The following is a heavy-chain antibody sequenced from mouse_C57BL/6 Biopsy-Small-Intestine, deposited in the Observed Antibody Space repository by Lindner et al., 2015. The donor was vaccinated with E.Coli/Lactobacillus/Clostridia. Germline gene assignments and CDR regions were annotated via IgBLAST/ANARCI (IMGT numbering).Heavy chain of an antibody. J-gene: IGHJ4*01. V-gene: IGHV5-17*01. CDR1: GFTFSDYG. Sequence: VQLQESGGGLVKPGGSLKLSCAASGFTFSDYGMHWVRRAPEKGLEWVAYISSGSSTIYYADTVKGRFTISRDNAKNTLFLQMTSLRSEDTAMYYCARRAGTRAMDYWGQGTSVTVSS. CDR2: ISSGSSTI. D-gene: IGHD3-3*01. CDR3: ARRAGTRAMDY.